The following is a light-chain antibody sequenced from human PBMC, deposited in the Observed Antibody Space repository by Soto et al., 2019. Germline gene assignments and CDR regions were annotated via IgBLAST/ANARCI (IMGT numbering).Light chain of an antibody. CDR3: QQFGASLTWT. CDR1: QSVMSNY. Sequence: EVVLTQSPGSLSLSPGERATLSCSASQSVMSNYLSWYQQKPGQPPRLLIYGASSRATGIPDRFSGSGSGTDFTLTISRLEPEDFAVYYCQQFGASLTWTFGQGTKVDIK. CDR2: GAS. V-gene: IGKV3-20*01. J-gene: IGKJ1*01.